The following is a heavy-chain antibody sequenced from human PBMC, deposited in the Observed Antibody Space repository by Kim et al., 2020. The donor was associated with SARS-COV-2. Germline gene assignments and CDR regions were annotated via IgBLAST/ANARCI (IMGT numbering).Heavy chain of an antibody. V-gene: IGHV1-24*01. Sequence: AQKFQGRVTRTEDTSTDTAYMELSSLRSEDTAVYYCATGSAAGTPSWFDPWGQGTLVTVSS. CDR3: ATGSAAGTPSWFDP. J-gene: IGHJ5*02. D-gene: IGHD6-13*01.